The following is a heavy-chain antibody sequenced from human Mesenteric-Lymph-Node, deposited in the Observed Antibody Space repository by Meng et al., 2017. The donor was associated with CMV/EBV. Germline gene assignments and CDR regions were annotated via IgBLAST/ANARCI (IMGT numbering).Heavy chain of an antibody. J-gene: IGHJ6*02. CDR3: ARGMDV. D-gene: IGHD3-10*01. V-gene: IGHV3-23*01. CDR1: GFTFKNYA. Sequence: GGSLRLSCVASGFTFKNYAMSWVRQAPGRRLEWVSTVNGGGGATYYSDSAKGRFTISRDNAKNSLYLQMNSLRAEDTAVYYCARGMDVWGQGTTVTVSS. CDR2: VNGGGGAT.